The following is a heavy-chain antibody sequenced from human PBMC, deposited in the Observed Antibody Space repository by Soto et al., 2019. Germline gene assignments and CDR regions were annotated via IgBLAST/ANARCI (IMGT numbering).Heavy chain of an antibody. CDR1: GGSISSGGYS. D-gene: IGHD6-13*01. CDR2: IYHSGST. V-gene: IGHV4-30-2*01. Sequence: QLQLQESGSGLVKPSQTLSLTCAVSGGSISSGGYSCRGIRHPPGKGLEWIGYIYHSGSTYYNPSLKRRFTISVDRSKNQFSLKLSSVTAADTAVYYCASEGAAAPRAWFDPWGQVNLVTVAA. J-gene: IGHJ5*02. CDR3: ASEGAAAPRAWFDP.